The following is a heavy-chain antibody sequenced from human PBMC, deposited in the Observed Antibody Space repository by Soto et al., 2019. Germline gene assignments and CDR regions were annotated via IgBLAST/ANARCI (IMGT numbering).Heavy chain of an antibody. V-gene: IGHV4-59*01. CDR2: IYYSGST. J-gene: IGHJ4*02. Sequence: SETLSLTCTVSGGSISSYYWSWIRQPPGKGLEWIGYIYYSGSTNYNPSLKSRVTISVDTSKNQFSLKLSPVTAADTAVYYCAREGVVAGTFDYWGQGTLVTVSS. CDR3: AREGVVAGTFDY. D-gene: IGHD6-19*01. CDR1: GGSISSYY.